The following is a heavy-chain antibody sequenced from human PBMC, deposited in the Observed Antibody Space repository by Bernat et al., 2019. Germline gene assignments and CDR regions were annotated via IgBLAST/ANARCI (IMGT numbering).Heavy chain of an antibody. CDR2: IHTIGST. CDR1: GGAITSSDSY. J-gene: IGHJ4*02. D-gene: IGHD6-6*01. CDR3: ARHDCPLSIAARSHFDF. V-gene: IGHV4-39*01. Sequence: QVQLQESGPGLVKPSETLSLTCTVSGGAITSSDSYWGWIRQPPGKGLEWVGTIHTIGSTYYNPSLSSRVTISADRSKKQIFLKLSSVTAADTAVYYCARHDCPLSIAARSHFDFWGQGNLVTVSS.